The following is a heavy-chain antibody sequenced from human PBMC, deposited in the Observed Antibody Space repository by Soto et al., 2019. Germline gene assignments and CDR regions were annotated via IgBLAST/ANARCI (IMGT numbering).Heavy chain of an antibody. CDR2: INPSGGST. CDR1: GYSFPTYY. Sequence: GAPVKVSCKGSGYSFPTYYMHWVRQAPGQRFEWMGIINPSGGSTSYAQKLQGRVTMTRDTSTSTVYMELSSLRSEDTAVYYCARDRGGRWGYYYYYMAVWGRGTTVTVSS. CDR3: ARDRGGRWGYYYYYMAV. J-gene: IGHJ6*03. V-gene: IGHV1-46*03. D-gene: IGHD3-16*01.